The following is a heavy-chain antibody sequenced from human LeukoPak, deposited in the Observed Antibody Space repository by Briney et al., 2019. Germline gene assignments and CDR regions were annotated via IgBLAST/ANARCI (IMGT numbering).Heavy chain of an antibody. J-gene: IGHJ4*02. CDR2: IKQDGSEK. CDR1: GFTFSNYW. CDR3: ARGAGLGVSSWTFDY. D-gene: IGHD6-13*01. V-gene: IGHV3-7*01. Sequence: GSLRLSCAVSGFTFSNYWMSWVRQAPGKGLEGVTNIKQDGSEKYCVDSVKGRFTISRDNAKNSLYLQMNSLRAEDTAVYYCARGAGLGVSSWTFDYWGQGTLVTVSS.